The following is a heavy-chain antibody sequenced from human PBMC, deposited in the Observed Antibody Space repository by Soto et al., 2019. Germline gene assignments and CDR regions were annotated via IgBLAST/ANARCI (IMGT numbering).Heavy chain of an antibody. V-gene: IGHV4-34*01. D-gene: IGHD3-10*01. Sequence: PSETLSLTCGVYGGSIRGYYWSWIRQSPGKGLEWIGDINDNGGTNYNPSLKSRVTTSLDTSKKQFSLMVSSVTAADTAVYYCARGRYSYETIYYKFYYSALDVWGQGTTVTVSS. CDR1: GGSIRGYY. CDR2: INDNGGT. J-gene: IGHJ6*02. CDR3: ARGRYSYETIYYKFYYSALDV.